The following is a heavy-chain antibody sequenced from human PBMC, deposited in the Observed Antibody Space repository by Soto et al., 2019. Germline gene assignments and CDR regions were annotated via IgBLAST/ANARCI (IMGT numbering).Heavy chain of an antibody. V-gene: IGHV1-2*04. J-gene: IGHJ4*02. CDR2: INPNSGDT. Sequence: QVQLVQSGAEVKKPGASVKVSCKTSGDTFIGYYMHWVRQAPGQGLEWMGWINPNSGDTKYAQKFPAWVTMTSVTSVGTAYSERSRLKSDDTAVYYCAREGGYCSGGRCLDYWGQGTLVTVSS. CDR1: GDTFIGYY. D-gene: IGHD2-15*01. CDR3: AREGGYCSGGRCLDY.